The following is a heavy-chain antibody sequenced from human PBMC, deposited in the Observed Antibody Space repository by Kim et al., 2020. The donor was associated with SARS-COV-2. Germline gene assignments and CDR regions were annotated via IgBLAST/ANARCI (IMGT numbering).Heavy chain of an antibody. CDR3: ARRFRGTSIRFLGLNQFDY. Sequence: SETLSLTCTVSGGSISSSAYYWGWIRQPPGKGLEWIGSVYYTGSTYYNPSLKSRVTISVDTSKNQFSLKLSSVTAADTAVYYCARRFRGTSIRFLGLNQFDYWGQGTLVTVSS. V-gene: IGHV4-39*01. CDR1: GGSISSSAYY. D-gene: IGHD3-3*01. CDR2: VYYTGST. J-gene: IGHJ4*02.